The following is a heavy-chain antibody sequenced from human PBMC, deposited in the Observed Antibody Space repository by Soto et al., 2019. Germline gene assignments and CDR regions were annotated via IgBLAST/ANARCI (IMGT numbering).Heavy chain of an antibody. CDR3: TSIAAAGQSALDYYYYMDV. V-gene: IGHV4-59*01. J-gene: IGHJ6*03. CDR2: IYYSGST. D-gene: IGHD6-13*01. CDR1: GGSISSYY. Sequence: PSETLSLTCTVSGGSISSYYWSWIRQPPGKGLEWIGYIYYSGSTNYNPSLKSRVTISVDTSKNQFSLKLSSVTAADTAVYYCTSIAAAGQSALDYYYYMDVWGKGTTVTVSS.